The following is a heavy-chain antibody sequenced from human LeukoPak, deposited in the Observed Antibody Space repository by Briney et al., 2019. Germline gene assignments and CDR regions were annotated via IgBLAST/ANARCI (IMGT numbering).Heavy chain of an antibody. CDR2: ISYDATNK. Sequence: GGSLRLSCAASGSTFSSSDMHWVRQAPGKGLEWVAVISYDATNKYYADSVKGRFTLSRDNSKNTLYLQTNTLRDEDTAVYYCAKASSNYFYYFEYWGQGTLVTVSS. D-gene: IGHD2/OR15-2a*01. J-gene: IGHJ4*02. V-gene: IGHV3-30*18. CDR3: AKASSNYFYYFEY. CDR1: GSTFSSSD.